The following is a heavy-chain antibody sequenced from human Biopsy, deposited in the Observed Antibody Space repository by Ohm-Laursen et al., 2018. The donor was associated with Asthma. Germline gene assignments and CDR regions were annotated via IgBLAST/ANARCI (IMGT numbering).Heavy chain of an antibody. CDR3: ARKAGSCISRTCYSLDF. CDR1: GGTFNTYV. D-gene: IGHD2-2*01. V-gene: IGHV1-69*13. Sequence: ASVKVSCKALGGTFNTYVIGWVRQAPGQGLEWMGGINSVFGTTTYPQKFQDRVTITADDSTSTVYMELSSPRSEDTAVYYCARKAGSCISRTCYSLDFWGQGTLVTVSS. J-gene: IGHJ4*02. CDR2: INSVFGTT.